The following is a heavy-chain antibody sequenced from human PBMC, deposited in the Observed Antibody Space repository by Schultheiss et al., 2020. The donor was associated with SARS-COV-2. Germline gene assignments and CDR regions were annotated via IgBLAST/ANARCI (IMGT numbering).Heavy chain of an antibody. CDR3: ARYGVTAADRFGMDV. CDR1: GFTFSSYA. V-gene: IGHV3-33*08. J-gene: IGHJ6*02. D-gene: IGHD6-13*01. CDR2: IWYDGSNK. Sequence: GGSLRLSCAASGFTFSSYAMHWVRQAPGKGLEWVAVIWYDGSNKYYADSVKGRFTISRDNAKNSLYLQMNSLRAEDTAVYYCARYGVTAADRFGMDVWGQGTTVTVSS.